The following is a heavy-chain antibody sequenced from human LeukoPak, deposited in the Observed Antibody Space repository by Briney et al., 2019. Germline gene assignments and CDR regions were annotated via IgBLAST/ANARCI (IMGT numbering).Heavy chain of an antibody. CDR2: IIPLSNTA. V-gene: IGHV1-69*13. CDR1: GCPFTNYA. Sequence: GASVKVSCKASGCPFTNYAINWVRQAPGQGHEWMGAIIPLSNTANLGHEFQGRLTIIRDDSTTTAYMELSSLRSEDTAVYYCAASGYCSGGRCLNWFDSWGQGTLVTVSS. J-gene: IGHJ5*01. CDR3: AASGYCSGGRCLNWFDS. D-gene: IGHD2-15*01.